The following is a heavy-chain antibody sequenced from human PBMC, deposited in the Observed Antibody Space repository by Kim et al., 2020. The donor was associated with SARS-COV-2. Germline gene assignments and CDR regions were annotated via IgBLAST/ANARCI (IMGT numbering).Heavy chain of an antibody. CDR1: GLTFSSYW. D-gene: IGHD2-15*01. Sequence: GGSLRLSCAASGLTFSSYWMSWVRQAPGKGLEWVAHIKEDGTDKYYVDSVKGRFTISRDNAKNSLYLQMNSLRAEDTAVYYCARDLGYCSGGNCYSVFDYWGQGPLVTVSS. V-gene: IGHV3-7*03. CDR2: IKEDGTDK. CDR3: ARDLGYCSGGNCYSVFDY. J-gene: IGHJ4*02.